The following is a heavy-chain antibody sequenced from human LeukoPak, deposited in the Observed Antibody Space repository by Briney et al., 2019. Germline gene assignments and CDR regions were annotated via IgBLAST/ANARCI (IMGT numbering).Heavy chain of an antibody. CDR2: IIPILGIA. CDR1: GGTFSNYA. CDR3: ARGGKVGRTVTTYDMDV. V-gene: IGHV1-69*04. D-gene: IGHD4-17*01. Sequence: SVKVSCKASGGTFSNYAISWVRQAPGQELEWMGRIIPILGIANYAQKFQGRVTITADKSTSTAYMELISLRSEDTAVYYCARGGKVGRTVTTYDMDVWGQGTTVTVSS. J-gene: IGHJ6*02.